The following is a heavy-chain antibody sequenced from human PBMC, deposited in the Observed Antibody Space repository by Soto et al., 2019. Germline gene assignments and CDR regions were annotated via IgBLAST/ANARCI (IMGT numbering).Heavy chain of an antibody. CDR3: AREGSSSPEYFDF. V-gene: IGHV1-69*13. Sequence: AVKFSCKASGVTFNRQDMMWVRQAPGQGLEWMGGIIPMFGTPHYAEKFQDRVTITADESTGTAYLELSSVSAADTAVYYCAREGSSSPEYFDFWGPGTLVTVSS. J-gene: IGHJ4*02. CDR1: GVTFNRQD. D-gene: IGHD2-15*01. CDR2: IIPMFGTP.